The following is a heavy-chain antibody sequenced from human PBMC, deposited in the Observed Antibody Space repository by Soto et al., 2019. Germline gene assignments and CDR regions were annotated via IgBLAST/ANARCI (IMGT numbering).Heavy chain of an antibody. J-gene: IGHJ5*01. CDR3: ARGRYCLTGRCFPNWFDS. Sequence: SETLSLACSVSGDSISSVDYFWAWIRQPPGQALEYIGYIYKSATTYYNPSFESRVAISLDTSKSQFSLNVTSVTAADTAVYFCARGRYCLTGRCFPNWFDSWGQGTLVTVSS. D-gene: IGHD2-15*01. CDR2: IYKSATT. V-gene: IGHV4-30-4*01. CDR1: GDSISSVDYF.